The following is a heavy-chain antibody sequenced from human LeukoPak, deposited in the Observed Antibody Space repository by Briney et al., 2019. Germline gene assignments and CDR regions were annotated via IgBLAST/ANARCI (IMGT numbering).Heavy chain of an antibody. J-gene: IGHJ4*02. V-gene: IGHV5-10-1*01. D-gene: IGHD3-10*01. Sequence: GESLKIPCKASGYSFTNYWISWVRQMPGKGLEWMGRIDPSDSNTNYSPSLQGHVTISADKSINTAYLQWSSLKASDTAMYYCARLSYYGSGLLDYWGQETRVTVSS. CDR2: IDPSDSNT. CDR3: ARLSYYGSGLLDY. CDR1: GYSFTNYW.